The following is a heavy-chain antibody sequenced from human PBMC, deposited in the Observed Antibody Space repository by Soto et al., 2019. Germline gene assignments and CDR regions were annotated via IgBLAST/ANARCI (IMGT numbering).Heavy chain of an antibody. CDR2: ISPSGTT. V-gene: IGHV4-34*01. J-gene: IGHJ4*02. CDR1: GGSFSYNC. Sequence: NPSETLSLTCAVYGGSFSYNCWTWFRQPPGKGLEWIGEISPSGTTRYIPSLKSRVTISADTSKKQFSLKVTSVTAADTAVYYCVTSLWFGTQPEIWGQGTLVTVSS. CDR3: VTSLWFGTQPEI. D-gene: IGHD3-10*01.